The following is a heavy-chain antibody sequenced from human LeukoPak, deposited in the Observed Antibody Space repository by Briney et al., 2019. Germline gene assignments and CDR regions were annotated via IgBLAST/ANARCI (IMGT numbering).Heavy chain of an antibody. D-gene: IGHD3-10*01. Sequence: GGSLRLSCAASGFTFATYGMSWVRQAPGKGLEWVSVAGDSAATTHYADSVKGRFFISRDNSKNTVHLQMNNLRAEDTAVYYCAKDSFTVVRGVGSDDGFAAWGHGTMVIVYS. CDR3: AKDSFTVVRGVGSDDGFAA. CDR1: GFTFATYG. J-gene: IGHJ3*01. V-gene: IGHV3-23*01. CDR2: AGDSAATT.